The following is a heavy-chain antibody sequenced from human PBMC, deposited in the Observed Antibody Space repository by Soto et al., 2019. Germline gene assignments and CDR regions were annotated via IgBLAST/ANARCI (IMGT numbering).Heavy chain of an antibody. V-gene: IGHV4-39*01. J-gene: IGHJ3*02. Sequence: SETLSLTCTFSCGSIIKSNYFWGWIRQPPGKGLEWIGSIYYSGSTSYNSSLKSRVTISVDTSKNQFSLRLSSVTAADTAVYYCASPTLGAFDIWGQGTKVTVSS. CDR3: ASPTLGAFDI. CDR2: IYYSGST. D-gene: IGHD3-16*01. CDR1: CGSIIKSNYF.